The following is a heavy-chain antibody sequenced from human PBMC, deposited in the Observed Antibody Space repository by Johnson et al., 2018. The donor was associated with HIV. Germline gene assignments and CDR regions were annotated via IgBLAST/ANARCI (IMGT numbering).Heavy chain of an antibody. CDR1: GFTFSSYD. Sequence: VQLVESGGGLVQPGGSLRLSCAASGFTFSSYDMHWVRQATGQGLEWVSAIGTAGDTYYPGSVKGRFTISRDTSKNTMYLQMNSLRAEDTALYYCARDFNSGSPDGAFDIWGQGTMVTVSS. CDR3: ARDFNSGSPDGAFDI. D-gene: IGHD4-23*01. V-gene: IGHV3-13*01. CDR2: IGTAGDT. J-gene: IGHJ3*02.